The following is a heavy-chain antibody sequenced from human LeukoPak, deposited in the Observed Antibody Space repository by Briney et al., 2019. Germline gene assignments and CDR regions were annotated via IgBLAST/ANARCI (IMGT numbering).Heavy chain of an antibody. CDR2: ISGSGGST. V-gene: IGHV3-23*01. J-gene: IGHJ4*02. Sequence: GGSLRLSCAASGFTFSSYAMSWVRQAPRKGLEWVSAISGSGGSTYYADSVKGRFTISRDNSKNTLYLQMNSLRAEDTAVYYCARFRYGDSYFDYWGQGTLVTVSS. CDR1: GFTFSSYA. D-gene: IGHD4-17*01. CDR3: ARFRYGDSYFDY.